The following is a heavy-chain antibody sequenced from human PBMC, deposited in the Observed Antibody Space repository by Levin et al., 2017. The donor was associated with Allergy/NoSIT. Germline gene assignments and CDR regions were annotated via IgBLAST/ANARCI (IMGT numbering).Heavy chain of an antibody. CDR1: GGSFSGYY. CDR3: ARRITVQYYFDY. V-gene: IGHV4-34*01. D-gene: IGHD3-16*01. J-gene: IGHJ4*02. CDR2: INHSGST. Sequence: SQTLSLTCAVYGGSFSGYYWSWIRQPPGKGLEWIGEINHSGSTNYNPSLKSRVTISVDTSKNQFSLKLSSVTAADTAVYYCARRITVQYYFDYWGQGTLVTVSS.